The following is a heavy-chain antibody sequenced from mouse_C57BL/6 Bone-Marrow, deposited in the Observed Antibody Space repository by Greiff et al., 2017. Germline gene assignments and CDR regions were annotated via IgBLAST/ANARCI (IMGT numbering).Heavy chain of an antibody. J-gene: IGHJ2*01. Sequence: VHVKQSGPELVKPGASVKIPCKASGYTFTDYNMDWVKQSHGKSLEWIGDINPNNGGTIYNQKFKGKATLTVDKSSSTAYMELRSLTSEDTAVYYCARRRWLLRDFDYWGQGTTLTVSS. CDR1: GYTFTDYN. CDR3: ARRRWLLRDFDY. CDR2: INPNNGGT. V-gene: IGHV1-18*01. D-gene: IGHD2-3*01.